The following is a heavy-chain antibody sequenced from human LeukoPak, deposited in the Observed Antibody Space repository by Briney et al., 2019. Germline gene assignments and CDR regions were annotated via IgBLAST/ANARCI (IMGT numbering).Heavy chain of an antibody. D-gene: IGHD1-26*01. CDR3: ARVTSGSYLRNAFDI. Sequence: GGSLRLSCAASGFTFGDYGMSWVRQAPGKGLEWVSGVNWNGGSTGYADSVKGRFTISRDNAKNSLYLQMNSLRAEDTALYYCARVTSGSYLRNAFDIWGQGTMVTVSS. J-gene: IGHJ3*02. CDR1: GFTFGDYG. V-gene: IGHV3-20*04. CDR2: VNWNGGST.